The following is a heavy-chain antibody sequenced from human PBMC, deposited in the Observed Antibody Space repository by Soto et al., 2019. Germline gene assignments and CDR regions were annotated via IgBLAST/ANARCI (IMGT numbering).Heavy chain of an antibody. D-gene: IGHD6-19*01. V-gene: IGHV3-53*01. CDR3: ARPQWLHYGMDV. CDR2: IYSGGST. J-gene: IGHJ6*02. Sequence: GGSLRLSCAASGVTVSSNYMSWVRQAPGKGLEWVSVIYSGGSTYYADSVKGRFTISRDNSKNTLYLQMNSLRAEDTAVYYCARPQWLHYGMDVWGQGTTVTVS. CDR1: GVTVSSNY.